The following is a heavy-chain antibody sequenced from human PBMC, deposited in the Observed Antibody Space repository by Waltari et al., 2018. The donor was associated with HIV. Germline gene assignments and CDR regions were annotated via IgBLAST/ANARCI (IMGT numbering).Heavy chain of an antibody. CDR2: MKPNSGNT. Sequence: QVQLVQSGAEVKKPGASVKVSCKASGYTFTSYDINWVRQATGQGLEWLGWMKPNSGNTGYAQKFQGRVNMTRNTSISTGYMELSSLRSEDTAVYYCARGQGQGLWSGYYTGLFDYWGQGTLVTVSS. J-gene: IGHJ4*02. V-gene: IGHV1-8*01. CDR1: GYTFTSYD. CDR3: ARGQGQGLWSGYYTGLFDY. D-gene: IGHD3-3*01.